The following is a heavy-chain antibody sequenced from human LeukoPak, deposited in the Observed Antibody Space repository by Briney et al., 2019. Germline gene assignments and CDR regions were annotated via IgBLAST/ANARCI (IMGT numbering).Heavy chain of an antibody. Sequence: GRSLRLSCAASGFTFTSYDMHWVRQAPGKGLEWVAVISYDGISKSYADFVKGRFTISRDNSKNALYLQMNSLRADDTAVYYCAKAALAGTLRSPSTYYFDYWGQGTLVTVSS. CDR3: AKAALAGTLRSPSTYYFDY. J-gene: IGHJ4*02. CDR1: GFTFTSYD. V-gene: IGHV3-30*18. CDR2: ISYDGISK. D-gene: IGHD6-19*01.